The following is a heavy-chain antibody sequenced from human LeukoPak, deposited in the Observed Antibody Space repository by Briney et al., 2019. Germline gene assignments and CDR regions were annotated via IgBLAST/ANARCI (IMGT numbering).Heavy chain of an antibody. Sequence: PGGSLRLSCAASGFTFTNYWMSWVRQAPGKGLEWVANIKQDGSEEYYVDSVKGRFTISRDNAENSLYLQMNSLRAEDTAVYYCARVFWYFDLWGRGTLVTVSS. CDR2: IKQDGSEE. CDR1: GFTFTNYW. V-gene: IGHV3-7*04. CDR3: ARVFWYFDL. J-gene: IGHJ2*01.